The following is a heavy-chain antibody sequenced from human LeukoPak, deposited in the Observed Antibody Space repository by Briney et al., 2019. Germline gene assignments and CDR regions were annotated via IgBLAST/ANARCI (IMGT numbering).Heavy chain of an antibody. Sequence: GGSLRLSCAVSGLTFSNYWMTWVRQAPGKGLEWVANIKGDGSETSYVTSVRGRFTISRDNAKNSLYLQMNNLRVEDTAVYYCAREEVKSFDNWGQGTLVTVSS. CDR2: IKGDGSET. J-gene: IGHJ4*02. V-gene: IGHV3-7*03. CDR3: AREEVKSFDN. CDR1: GLTFSNYW.